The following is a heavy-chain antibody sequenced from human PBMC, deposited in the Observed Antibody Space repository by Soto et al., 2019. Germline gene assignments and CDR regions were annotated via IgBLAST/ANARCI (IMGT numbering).Heavy chain of an antibody. CDR2: ISYSGST. D-gene: IGHD3-3*02. V-gene: IGHV4-31*03. CDR1: GGSISSGGYY. J-gene: IGHJ5*02. Sequence: QVQLQESGPGLVKLSQTLSLTCTFSGGSISSGGYYWNWSRQHPGKVLEWVGYISYSGSTYYNPSLMRRVTISVDTSKSQFFLNLTSVTAADTAVYYCAREEAFRIEHWFDPWGQGRLVTVSS. CDR3: AREEAFRIEHWFDP.